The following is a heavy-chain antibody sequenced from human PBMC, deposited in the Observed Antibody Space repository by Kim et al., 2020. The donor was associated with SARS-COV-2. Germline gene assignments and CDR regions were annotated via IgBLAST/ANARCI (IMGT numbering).Heavy chain of an antibody. J-gene: IGHJ4*02. Sequence: IYYADSVKGRFTISRDNAKNSLYLQMNSLRAEDTAVYYCARTDSSGYYYGYWGQGTLVTVSS. V-gene: IGHV3-21*01. CDR3: ARTDSSGYYYGY. CDR2: I. D-gene: IGHD3-22*01.